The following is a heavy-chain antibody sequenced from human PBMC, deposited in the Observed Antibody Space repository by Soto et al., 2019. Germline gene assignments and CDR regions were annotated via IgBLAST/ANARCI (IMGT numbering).Heavy chain of an antibody. V-gene: IGHV5-51*01. D-gene: IGHD2-8*02. CDR2: IHFADSDT. CDR1: GGNFINYW. Sequence: GESLKISGTGSGGNFINYWIGWVRQMPGKGLEWMGFIHFADSDTRYSPSFQGQVTISADKSISTASLQWSSLKASDTAMFYCASARHGTAYWHLWGQGTLVTVSS. J-gene: IGHJ5*02. CDR3: ASARHGTAYWHL.